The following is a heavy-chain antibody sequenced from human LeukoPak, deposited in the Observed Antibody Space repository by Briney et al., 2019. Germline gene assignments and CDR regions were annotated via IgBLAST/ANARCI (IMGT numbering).Heavy chain of an antibody. CDR1: GFTFNTYG. CDR3: AKEGYYYLDV. CDR2: IRYDGSNE. Sequence: GGSLRLSCAASGFTFNTYGMHWVRQAPGKGLEWVAFIRYDGSNECYADSVKGRFTISRDNSKNTLYLQMNSLRPVDTAVYYCAKEGYYYLDVWGKGTTVTISS. V-gene: IGHV3-30*02. J-gene: IGHJ6*03.